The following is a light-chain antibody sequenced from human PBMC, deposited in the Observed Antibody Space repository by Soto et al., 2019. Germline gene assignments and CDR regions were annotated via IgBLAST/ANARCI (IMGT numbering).Light chain of an antibody. CDR2: GNI. Sequence: QSVLTQPPSVSGAPGQRVTISCNGSSSNIGAGYDVHWYNQLPGSAPKLLIYGNINRPSGVPDRFSGSKSGTSASLAITGLQAEDEADYYCQSYDSSLSGYVFGTETKVTGL. CDR1: SSNIGAGYD. V-gene: IGLV1-40*01. J-gene: IGLJ1*01. CDR3: QSYDSSLSGYV.